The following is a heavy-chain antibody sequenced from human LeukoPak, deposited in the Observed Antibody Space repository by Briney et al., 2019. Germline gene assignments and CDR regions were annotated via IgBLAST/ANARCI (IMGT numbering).Heavy chain of an antibody. CDR3: ARGNSGSYYGFDY. Sequence: PSETLSLTCTVSGGSISSYYWSWIRQPPGKGLEWIGYIYYTGSTNYNPSLKSRVTISVDASKNQFSLKLSSVTAADTAVYYCARGNSGSYYGFDYWGQGTLVTVSS. V-gene: IGHV4-59*01. J-gene: IGHJ4*02. CDR1: GGSISSYY. D-gene: IGHD1-26*01. CDR2: IYYTGST.